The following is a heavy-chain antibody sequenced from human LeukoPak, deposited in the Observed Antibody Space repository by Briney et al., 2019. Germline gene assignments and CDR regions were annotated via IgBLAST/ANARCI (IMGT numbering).Heavy chain of an antibody. J-gene: IGHJ3*02. CDR1: GYSISSGYY. CDR3: AREKDYFDWFHDAFDI. Sequence: SETLSLTCAVSGYSISSGYYWGWIRPPPGKGLEWIGSIHHSGSTYYNPSLKSRVTISVDTSKNQFSLKLSSVTAADTAVYYCAREKDYFDWFHDAFDIWGQGTMVTVSS. D-gene: IGHD3-9*01. V-gene: IGHV4-38-2*02. CDR2: IHHSGST.